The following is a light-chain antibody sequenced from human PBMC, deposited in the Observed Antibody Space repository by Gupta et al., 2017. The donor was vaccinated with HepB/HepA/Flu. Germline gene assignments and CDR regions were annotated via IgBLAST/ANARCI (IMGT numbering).Light chain of an antibody. Sequence: SSALTQDPAVSVALGQTVRVTCQGASLRRYYATWYQQKPGQAPVLVIYAKNSRPSGIPDRFSGSTSGNTASLTITGAQAEDEADYYCHSRDRSGKHHVFGTGTKVTVL. CDR3: HSRDRSGKHHV. CDR1: SLRRYY. CDR2: AKN. V-gene: IGLV3-19*01. J-gene: IGLJ1*01.